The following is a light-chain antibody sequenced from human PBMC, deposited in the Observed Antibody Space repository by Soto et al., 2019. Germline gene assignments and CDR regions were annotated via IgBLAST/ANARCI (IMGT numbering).Light chain of an antibody. V-gene: IGKV3-15*01. CDR2: GAS. J-gene: IGKJ1*01. Sequence: EMVMTQSPATLSLSPVGIATRSCRASRSVSSNLAWYQQKPGQAPRLLIYGASTRATGIPARFSGSGSGTEFTLTISSLQSEDFAVYYCQQYNNWPWTFGQGTKVDIK. CDR1: RSVSSN. CDR3: QQYNNWPWT.